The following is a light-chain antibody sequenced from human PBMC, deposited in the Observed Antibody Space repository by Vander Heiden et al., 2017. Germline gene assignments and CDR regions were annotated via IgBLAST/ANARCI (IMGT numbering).Light chain of an antibody. J-gene: IGKJ4*01. V-gene: IGKV1-39*01. CDR3: QQCDSTPLT. CDR1: QSISSY. Sequence: DIQMTPSPSSLSASVGDRVTITCRASQSISSYLNWYQQKPGKAPKLLIYAASSLQSGVPSRFSGSGSGTDFTLTISRLQPEDFATYYCQQCDSTPLTFGGGTKVEIK. CDR2: AAS.